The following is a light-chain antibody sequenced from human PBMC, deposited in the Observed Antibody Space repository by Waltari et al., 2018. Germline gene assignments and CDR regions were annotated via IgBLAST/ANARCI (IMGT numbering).Light chain of an antibody. Sequence: QSALTQPASVSGSPGQSITISCTGSNSDIGTYNFVSWYQQHPDKAPKLMIDDVSKRPSGVSNRFSGSKSGNTASLTIAGLQAEDESDYYCCSHTGGSTFVIFGGGTKLTVL. CDR2: DVS. CDR1: NSDIGTYNF. J-gene: IGLJ2*01. V-gene: IGLV2-23*02. CDR3: CSHTGGSTFVI.